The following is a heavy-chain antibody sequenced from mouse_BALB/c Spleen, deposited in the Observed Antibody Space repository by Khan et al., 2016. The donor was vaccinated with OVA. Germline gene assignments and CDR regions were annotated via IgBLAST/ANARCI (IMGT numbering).Heavy chain of an antibody. CDR1: GYTLTDYG. D-gene: IGHD2-1*01. Sequence: QIQLVQSGPELKKPGETVKISCKASGYTLTDYGMNWVKQAPGKGLKWMGWINTYTGEPTYADDFKGRFAFSLETSASTAYLQVINLKNEDTATYFCARSGGNYKFTYWGQGTLVTVSA. CDR2: INTYTGEP. V-gene: IGHV9-3-1*01. J-gene: IGHJ3*01. CDR3: ARSGGNYKFTY.